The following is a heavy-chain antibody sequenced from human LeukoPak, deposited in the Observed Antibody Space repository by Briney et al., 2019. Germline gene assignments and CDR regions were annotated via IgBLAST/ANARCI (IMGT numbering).Heavy chain of an antibody. CDR3: ARDGSSEWFDY. Sequence: GGSLRLSCAASGFTFSSYGMHWVRQAPGKGLEWVAVIWYDGSNKYYADSVKGRFTISRDNSKNTLYLQMNSLRAEDTAVYYCARDGSSEWFDYWGQGTLVTVSS. CDR2: IWYDGSNK. V-gene: IGHV3-33*01. J-gene: IGHJ4*02. CDR1: GFTFSSYG. D-gene: IGHD1-26*01.